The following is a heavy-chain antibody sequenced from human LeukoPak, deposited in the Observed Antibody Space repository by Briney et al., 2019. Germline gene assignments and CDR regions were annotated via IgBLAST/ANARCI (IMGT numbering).Heavy chain of an antibody. D-gene: IGHD6-19*01. Sequence: GGSLRLSCAASGFTLNSYAMSWVRQAPGKGLEWVSGISTSGGSTYYADSVKGRFPIPRHNSKDTLHLQMNSLRAEDTAVYYCAKSSSGWPAFHYWGQGTLVTVSS. CDR3: AKSSSGWPAFHY. V-gene: IGHV3-23*01. CDR2: ISTSGGST. CDR1: GFTLNSYA. J-gene: IGHJ4*02.